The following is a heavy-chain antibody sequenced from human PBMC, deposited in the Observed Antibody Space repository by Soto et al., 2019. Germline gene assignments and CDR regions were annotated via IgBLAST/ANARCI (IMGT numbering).Heavy chain of an antibody. D-gene: IGHD3-10*01. Sequence: EVQLVESGGGLVQPGGSLRLSCAASGFTFSSYSMNWVRQAPGKGLEWVSYISSSSSTIYYADSVKGRFTISRDNAKNSLYLQMNSLRDEDTAVYYCARANGGSGSDYNPYYYYGMDVWGQGTTVTVSS. CDR2: ISSSSSTI. J-gene: IGHJ6*02. CDR1: GFTFSSYS. V-gene: IGHV3-48*02. CDR3: ARANGGSGSDYNPYYYYGMDV.